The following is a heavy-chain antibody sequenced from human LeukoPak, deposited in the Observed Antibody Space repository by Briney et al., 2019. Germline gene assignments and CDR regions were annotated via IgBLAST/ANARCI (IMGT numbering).Heavy chain of an antibody. CDR2: IWYDGSNK. J-gene: IGHJ6*03. D-gene: IGHD3-22*01. CDR3: AKTSGYPPQDYYMDV. Sequence: GRSLRLSCAASGFTFSSYGMHWVRQAPGKGLEWVAVIWYDGSNKYYADSVKGRFTISRDNSKNTLYLQMNSLRAEDTAVYYCAKTSGYPPQDYYMDVWGKGTTVTVSS. CDR1: GFTFSSYG. V-gene: IGHV3-33*06.